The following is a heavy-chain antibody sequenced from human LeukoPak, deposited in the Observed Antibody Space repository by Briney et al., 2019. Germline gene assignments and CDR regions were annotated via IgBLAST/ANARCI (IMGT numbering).Heavy chain of an antibody. D-gene: IGHD2/OR15-2a*01. J-gene: IGHJ3*02. CDR1: GLTVSSSY. V-gene: IGHV3-53*01. CDR2: IYNDGST. Sequence: PPGGSLRLSCAASGLTVSSSYMSWVRQAPGKGLEWVSIIYNDGSTYYADSMKGRFTISRDNSKNTLYLQVNSLRAEDTAMYYCARNILFAFDIWGQGTMVTVPS. CDR3: ARNILFAFDI.